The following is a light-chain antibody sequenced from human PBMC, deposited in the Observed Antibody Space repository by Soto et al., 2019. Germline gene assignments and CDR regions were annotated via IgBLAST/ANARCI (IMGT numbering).Light chain of an antibody. Sequence: EVVMTQSPLSLPFTLGQPASISCRSSQAPRPSDGNIYLNWFQQRPGQSPRRLIYKISNRDSGVPDRFSGSGSGTDFTLRISRVEAEDVGFYFCMQATQWPYTFGQGTNLEIK. CDR3: MQATQWPYT. J-gene: IGKJ2*01. CDR2: KIS. V-gene: IGKV2-30*02. CDR1: QAPRPSDGNIY.